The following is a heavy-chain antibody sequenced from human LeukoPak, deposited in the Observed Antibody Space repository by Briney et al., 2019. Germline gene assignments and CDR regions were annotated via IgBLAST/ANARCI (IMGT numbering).Heavy chain of an antibody. CDR2: IDKEDNLYAT. Sequence: PGGSLRLSCVASGFTFSGSAVHWVRQSSGKGLEWVGHIDKEDNLYATAYAESVKGRFTISRDDSKDTAVLHMDSLKTEDTALYYCTRDRGTYNWFDPWGQGTLVTVSS. V-gene: IGHV3-73*01. J-gene: IGHJ5*02. CDR3: TRDRGTYNWFDP. D-gene: IGHD2-15*01. CDR1: GFTFSGSA.